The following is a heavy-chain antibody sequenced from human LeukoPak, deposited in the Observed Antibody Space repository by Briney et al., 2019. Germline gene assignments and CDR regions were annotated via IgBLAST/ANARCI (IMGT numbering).Heavy chain of an antibody. CDR2: ILGVSDST. V-gene: IGHV3-23*01. J-gene: IGHJ4*02. D-gene: IGHD6-19*01. CDR3: ARRSRDSGWDYYFDY. CDR1: GFTFSSHA. Sequence: GGSLRLSCTTSGFTFSSHALSWVRQAPGKGLEWVSIILGVSDSTYYADSVKGRFTISRDNSKNTLYLQMNSLRAEDTAVYYCARRSRDSGWDYYFDYWGQGTLVTVSS.